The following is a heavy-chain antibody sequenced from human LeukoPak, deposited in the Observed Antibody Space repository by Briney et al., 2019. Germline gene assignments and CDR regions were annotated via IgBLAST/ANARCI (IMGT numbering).Heavy chain of an antibody. CDR2: IYSGGST. D-gene: IGHD3-22*01. CDR1: GFTVSSNY. V-gene: IGHV3-53*01. Sequence: GGSLRLSCAASGFTVSSNYMSWVRQAPGKGLEWVSVIYSGGSTYYADSVKGRFTISRDNSKNTLYLQMNSLRAEDTAVYYCARVNYYDSSGYYDFDYWGQGTLVTVSS. J-gene: IGHJ4*02. CDR3: ARVNYYDSSGYYDFDY.